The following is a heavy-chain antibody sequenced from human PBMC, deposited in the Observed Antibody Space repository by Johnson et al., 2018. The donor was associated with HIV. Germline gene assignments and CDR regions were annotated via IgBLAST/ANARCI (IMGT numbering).Heavy chain of an antibody. CDR2: IKQDGSEK. D-gene: IGHD3-22*01. CDR1: GFTFSSFW. J-gene: IGHJ3*01. CDR3: AREGNYYVSSSHAFDF. Sequence: VQLVESGGGLVQPGGSLRLSCAASGFTFSSFWMTWVRQAPGKGLEWVANIKQDGSEKYYVDSVKGRFTISRDNAKNSLYLQMNSLRAEDTAVYYCAREGNYYVSSSHAFDFWGQGTMVTVSS. V-gene: IGHV3-7*05.